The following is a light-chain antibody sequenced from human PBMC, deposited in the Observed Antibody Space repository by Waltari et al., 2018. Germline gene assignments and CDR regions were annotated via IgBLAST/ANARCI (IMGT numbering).Light chain of an antibody. CDR1: QSLSSW. J-gene: IGKJ1*01. CDR2: KAS. V-gene: IGKV1-5*03. Sequence: DIQMTQSPPTLSASVGDSVTITCRASQSLSSWLAWYQQKPGKAPKLLVYKASTLESGVPARFSGSAFGTDFTLTISSLQPDDFATYYCQQYNSRPWTFGQGTKVEFK. CDR3: QQYNSRPWT.